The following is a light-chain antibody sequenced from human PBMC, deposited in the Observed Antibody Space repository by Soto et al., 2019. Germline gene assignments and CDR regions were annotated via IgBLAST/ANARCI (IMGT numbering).Light chain of an antibody. CDR3: QQRSNWSPIT. CDR2: GAS. J-gene: IGKJ5*01. Sequence: IVLTQSPASLSLSPGDRAAISCKASQSVNNSLAWYQQKPGQAPKLLIYGASTRAAGIPARFSGSGSGTDFTLTISSLEPEDFVFYYCQQRSNWSPITFGQGTRLEIK. CDR1: QSVNNS. V-gene: IGKV3-11*01.